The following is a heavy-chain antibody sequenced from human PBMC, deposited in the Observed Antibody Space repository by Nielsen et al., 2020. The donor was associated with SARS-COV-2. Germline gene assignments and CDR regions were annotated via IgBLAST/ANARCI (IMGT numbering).Heavy chain of an antibody. J-gene: IGHJ4*02. Sequence: GESLKISCAASGFTFSSYGMHWVRQAPGKGLEWVAVISYDGSNKYYADSVKGRFTISRDNSKNTLYLQMNSLRAEDTAVYYCAKSVRFRSYYFDYWGQGTLVTVSS. V-gene: IGHV3-30*18. CDR2: ISYDGSNK. D-gene: IGHD3-16*02. CDR1: GFTFSSYG. CDR3: AKSVRFRSYYFDY.